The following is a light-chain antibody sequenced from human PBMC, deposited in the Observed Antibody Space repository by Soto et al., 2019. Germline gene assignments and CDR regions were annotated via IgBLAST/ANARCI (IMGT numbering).Light chain of an antibody. CDR3: QQYYSTPYT. Sequence: DIVMTQSPDSLAVSLGERATIICKSSQSVLYSSNNKNYLAWYQQKPGQPPKLLIYWASTRESGVPDRFSGSESGTDFTLTISSLQAEDVAVYYCQQYYSTPYTFGQGTKLEIK. CDR2: WAS. J-gene: IGKJ2*01. CDR1: QSVLYSSNNKNY. V-gene: IGKV4-1*01.